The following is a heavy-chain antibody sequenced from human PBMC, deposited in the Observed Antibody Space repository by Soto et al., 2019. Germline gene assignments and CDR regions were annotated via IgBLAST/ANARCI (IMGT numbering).Heavy chain of an antibody. D-gene: IGHD2-2*01. CDR2: ISGSGGST. CDR3: AKGGSSTSSRGYYYGRYG. V-gene: IGHV3-23*01. J-gene: IGHJ6*02. Sequence: GGYLRLSCAASGFTFSSYAMSWVRQAPGKGLEWVSAISGSGGSTYYADSVKGRFTISRDNSKNTLYLQMNSLRAEDTAVYYCAKGGSSTSSRGYYYGRYGWGQGST. CDR1: GFTFSSYA.